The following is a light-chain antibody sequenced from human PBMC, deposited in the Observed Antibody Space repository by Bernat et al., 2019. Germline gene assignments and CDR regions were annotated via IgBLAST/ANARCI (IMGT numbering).Light chain of an antibody. V-gene: IGLV2-14*03. J-gene: IGLJ3*02. Sequence: QSALTQPASVSGSPGQSITISCTGTSSDVGAYNYVSWYQQHPGRAPKLMIYDVRDRPSGISNRFSGSKSGNTASLTISWLLAEDEADYYCSSYTSSSTLVFGGGTRLTVL. CDR1: SSDVGAYNY. CDR2: DVR. CDR3: SSYTSSSTLV.